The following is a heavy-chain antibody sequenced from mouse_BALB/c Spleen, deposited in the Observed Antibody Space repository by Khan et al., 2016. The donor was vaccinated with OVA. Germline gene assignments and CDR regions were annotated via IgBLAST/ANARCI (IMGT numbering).Heavy chain of an antibody. J-gene: IGHJ4*01. V-gene: IGHV14-3*02. CDR2: IDPATGNT. CDR3: AYSVLVYAMDY. CDR1: GFHIKDTY. D-gene: IGHD6-1*01. Sequence: VQLKESGAELVRPGASVKLSCTASGFHIKDTYVHWVKQRPEQDLEWIGRIDPATGNTKYDPKFQGRATITADTSSNTAYLQLSSLTSEYIAVYYGAYSVLVYAMDYWGQGTLVTITS.